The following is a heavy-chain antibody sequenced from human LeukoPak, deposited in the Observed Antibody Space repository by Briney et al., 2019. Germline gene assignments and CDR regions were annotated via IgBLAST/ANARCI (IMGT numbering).Heavy chain of an antibody. CDR3: ARSYSSSWYGHYYYYYMDV. CDR2: IYYSGST. CDR1: GGSISSTGYY. Sequence: PSETLSLTCIVSGGSISSTGYYWAWIRQPPGKGLEWIGHIYYSGSTYYNPSLKSRVTISVDTSKNQFSLKLSSVTAADTAVYYCARSYSSSWYGHYYYYYMDVWGKGTTVTISS. J-gene: IGHJ6*03. V-gene: IGHV4-39*07. D-gene: IGHD6-13*01.